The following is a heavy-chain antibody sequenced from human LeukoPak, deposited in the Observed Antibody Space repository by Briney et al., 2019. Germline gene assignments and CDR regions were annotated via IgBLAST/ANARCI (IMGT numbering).Heavy chain of an antibody. V-gene: IGHV1-18*01. J-gene: IGHJ4*02. Sequence: EASVKVSCKASGYTFNTYGISWVRQAPGQGLEWMGWISTYNGDTSYVQNLQGRVTMTTDTSTSTAYMELMSLRSDDTAVYYCLRDAQRPRLTPDYWGQGTLVTVSS. CDR3: LRDAQRPRLTPDY. D-gene: IGHD6-25*01. CDR2: ISTYNGDT. CDR1: GYTFNTYG.